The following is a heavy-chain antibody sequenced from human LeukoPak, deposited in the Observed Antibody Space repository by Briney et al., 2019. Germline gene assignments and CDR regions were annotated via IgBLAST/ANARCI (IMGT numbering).Heavy chain of an antibody. CDR3: ARVGREVTTGYFDD. V-gene: IGHV3-48*03. CDR2: ISTSGSSV. D-gene: IGHD2-21*02. J-gene: IGHJ4*02. CDR1: GFSFSTYE. Sequence: GRSLRLSWVPSGFSFSTYEMNWVRQAPGKGLEWVAYISTSGSSVYYADSLTGRFAVSRDNAKSSLFLQVDSLTVADTAVYYCARVGREVTTGYFDDWGQGTLVAVSS.